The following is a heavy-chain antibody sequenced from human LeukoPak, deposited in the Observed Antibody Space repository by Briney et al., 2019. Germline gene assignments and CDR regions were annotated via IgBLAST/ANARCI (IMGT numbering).Heavy chain of an antibody. V-gene: IGHV3-23*01. CDR2: ISGSGDNT. J-gene: IGHJ4*02. CDR1: GFTFSSHA. CDR3: AKDTGIILVRGAADY. Sequence: GGSLRLSCSASGFTFSSHAMDWVRQAPGKGLEWVSAISGSGDNTYYADSVKGRFAISRDNSKNTLYLHMNSLRAEDTALYYCAKDTGIILVRGAADYWGQGILVTVSS. D-gene: IGHD3-10*01.